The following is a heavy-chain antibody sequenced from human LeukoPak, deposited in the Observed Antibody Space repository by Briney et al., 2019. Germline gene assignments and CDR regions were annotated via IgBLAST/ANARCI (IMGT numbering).Heavy chain of an antibody. Sequence: SETLSLTCTVSGGSISSYYWSWIRQPPGKGLEWIGDIYYSGSTNYNPSLKSRVTISVDTSKNQFSLKLSSVTAADTAVYYCARDVKGYYYMDVWGKGTTVTISS. V-gene: IGHV4-59*12. CDR1: GGSISSYY. J-gene: IGHJ6*03. CDR3: ARDVKGYYYMDV. CDR2: IYYSGST.